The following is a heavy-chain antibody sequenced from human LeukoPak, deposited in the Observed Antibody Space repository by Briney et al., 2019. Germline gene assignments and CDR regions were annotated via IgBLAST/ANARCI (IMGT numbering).Heavy chain of an antibody. V-gene: IGHV1-46*01. CDR1: GYTFTSYY. D-gene: IGHD3-10*01. Sequence: ASVKVSCKASGYTFTSYYMHWVRQAPGQGLEWMGIINPSGGSTSYAQKFQGRVTMTRDTSTSTVYMELSSLRSEDTAVCYCARGGGPGYYGSGSYYSPYFDYWGQGTLVTVSS. J-gene: IGHJ4*02. CDR2: INPSGGST. CDR3: ARGGGPGYYGSGSYYSPYFDY.